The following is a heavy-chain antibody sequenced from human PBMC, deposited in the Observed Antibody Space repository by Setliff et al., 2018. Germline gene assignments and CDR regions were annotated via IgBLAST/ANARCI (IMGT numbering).Heavy chain of an antibody. CDR3: ARQPYSTTYYYYYYYMDV. Sequence: SETLSLTCAVYGGSFSTYYWSWIRQPPGKGLEWMGSIFYTGSTYYSPSLKSRVTMSIDTSKNQFSLNLNSVTAADTAVYYCARQPYSTTYYYYYYYMDVWGKGTTVTVSS. D-gene: IGHD6-13*01. CDR2: IFYTGST. J-gene: IGHJ6*03. V-gene: IGHV4-59*04. CDR1: GGSFSTYY.